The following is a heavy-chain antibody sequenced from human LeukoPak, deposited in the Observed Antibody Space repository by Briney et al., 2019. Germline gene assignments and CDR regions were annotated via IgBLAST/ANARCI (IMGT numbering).Heavy chain of an antibody. J-gene: IGHJ4*02. V-gene: IGHV3-33*01. CDR3: ASGYEYSSSPSFDY. CDR2: IWYDGSNK. Sequence: PGGSLRLSCAASGFTFSSYGMHWVRQAPGKGLEWVAVIWYDGSNKYYADSVKGRFTISRDNAKNSLYLQMNSLRAEDTAVYYCASGYEYSSSPSFDYWGQGTLVTVSS. D-gene: IGHD6-6*01. CDR1: GFTFSSYG.